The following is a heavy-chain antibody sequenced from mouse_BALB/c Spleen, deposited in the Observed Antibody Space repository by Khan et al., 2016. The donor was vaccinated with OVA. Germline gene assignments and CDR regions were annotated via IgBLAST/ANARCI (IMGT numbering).Heavy chain of an antibody. V-gene: IGHV1S29*02. J-gene: IGHJ3*01. Sequence: VQLKQSGPELVKPGASVKISCKASGYTFTDYNMDWVKQSHGKSLEWVGYIYPNDGGTGHNQKFKTKATLTVDNSYSTAYMELRSLTSVDSAVYYGARSCYGPFANWGQGTLVTVSA. CDR2: IYPNDGGT. CDR1: GYTFTDYN. CDR3: ARSCYGPFAN. D-gene: IGHD1-2*01.